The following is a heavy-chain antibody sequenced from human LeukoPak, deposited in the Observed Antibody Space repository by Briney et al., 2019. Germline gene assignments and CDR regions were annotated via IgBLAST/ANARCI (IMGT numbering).Heavy chain of an antibody. CDR2: ISGDGGST. Sequence: SGGSLRLSCAAPGFMFHDYAIHWVRQAPGKGLEWVSLISGDGGSTFYADSVKGRFTISRDNSKNTLYLQMNSLRAEDTAVYYCARERIGDGYNYAYWGQGTLVTVSS. CDR1: GFMFHDYA. CDR3: ARERIGDGYNYAY. D-gene: IGHD5-24*01. V-gene: IGHV3-23*01. J-gene: IGHJ4*02.